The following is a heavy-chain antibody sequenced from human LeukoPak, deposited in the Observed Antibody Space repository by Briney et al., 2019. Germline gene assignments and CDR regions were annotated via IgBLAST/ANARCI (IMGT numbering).Heavy chain of an antibody. J-gene: IGHJ4*02. Sequence: GASVKVSCKASGYTFTSYYMHWVRQAPGQGLEWMGIINPSGGSTSYAQKFQGRVTITADESTSTAYMELSSLRSEDTAIYYCARDDGGGNFPPYLFDSWGQGTLVSVSS. D-gene: IGHD4-23*01. V-gene: IGHV1-46*01. CDR1: GYTFTSYY. CDR2: INPSGGST. CDR3: ARDDGGGNFPPYLFDS.